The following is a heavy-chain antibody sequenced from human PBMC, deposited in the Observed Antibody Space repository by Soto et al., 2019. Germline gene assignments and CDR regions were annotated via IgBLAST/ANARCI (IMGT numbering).Heavy chain of an antibody. CDR3: TRRGCSSTSCSERVDY. V-gene: IGHV3-73*01. J-gene: IGHJ4*02. CDR2: IRSKANSYAT. CDR1: GFTFSVSA. D-gene: IGHD2-2*01. Sequence: RGSLRLSCASSGFTFSVSAMDWVRQASGKGLDWVGRIRSKANSYATAYAASVKGRFTISRDDSKNTAYLQMNSLKTEDTAVYYCTRRGCSSTSCSERVDYWGQGTLVTVSS.